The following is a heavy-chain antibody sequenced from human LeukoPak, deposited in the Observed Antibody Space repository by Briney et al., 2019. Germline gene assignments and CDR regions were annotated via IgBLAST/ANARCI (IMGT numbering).Heavy chain of an antibody. CDR2: IYHSGST. V-gene: IGHV4-38-2*02. J-gene: IGHJ6*03. CDR3: ARAVGDIVVVPVTYYYYYYYMDV. Sequence: SETLSLTCTVSGYSISSGYYWGWIRQPPGKGLEWIGSIYHSGSTYYNPSLKSRVTISVDTSKNQFSLKLSSMTAADTAVYYCARAVGDIVVVPVTYYYYYYYMDVWGKGTTVSVSS. D-gene: IGHD2-2*01. CDR1: GYSISSGYY.